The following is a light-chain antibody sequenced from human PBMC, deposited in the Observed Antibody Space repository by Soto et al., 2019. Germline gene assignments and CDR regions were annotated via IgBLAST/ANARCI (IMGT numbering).Light chain of an antibody. J-gene: IGLJ2*01. CDR3: CSYAGSYVV. V-gene: IGLV2-11*01. CDR1: SSDVGGYNY. Sequence: QSALTQPRSVSGSPGQSVTISCTGTSSDVGGYNYVSWYQQHPGKAPKLMIYDVSKRPSGVPDRFSGSKSGNTASLTISGLQAEDEADYYSCSYAGSYVVFGGGTKVTVL. CDR2: DVS.